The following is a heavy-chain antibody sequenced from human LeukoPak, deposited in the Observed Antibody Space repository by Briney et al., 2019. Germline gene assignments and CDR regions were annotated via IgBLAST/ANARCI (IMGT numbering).Heavy chain of an antibody. CDR2: IDPSDSET. D-gene: IGHD6-19*01. V-gene: IGHV5-10-1*01. CDR3: ARTRHIPVDDY. CDR1: GYSFTTYW. Sequence: GESLKISCKGSGYSFTTYWISWVRQMPGKGLEWMGRIDPSDSETNYSPSFQGHVTISANKSISTAYLQWSSLKASDTAMYYCARTRHIPVDDYWGQGTLITVS. J-gene: IGHJ4*02.